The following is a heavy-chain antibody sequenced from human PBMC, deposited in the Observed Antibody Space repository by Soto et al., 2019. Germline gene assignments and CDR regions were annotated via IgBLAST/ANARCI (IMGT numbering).Heavy chain of an antibody. Sequence: ASVNVSCKSSGYTFTSCYIHWVREAPGQGLEWMGIINPSGGSTSYAQKFQGRVTMTRDTSTSTVYMELSSLRSEDTAVYYCARARIMTTVTTVFGYWGQGTLVTVSS. J-gene: IGHJ4*02. V-gene: IGHV1-46*01. CDR1: GYTFTSCY. CDR2: INPSGGST. D-gene: IGHD4-4*01. CDR3: ARARIMTTVTTVFGY.